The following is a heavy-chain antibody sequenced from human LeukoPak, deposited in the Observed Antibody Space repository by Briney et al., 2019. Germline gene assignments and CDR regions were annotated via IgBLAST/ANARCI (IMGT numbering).Heavy chain of an antibody. D-gene: IGHD3-3*01. J-gene: IGHJ4*02. Sequence: SETLSLTCAVSGGSISSGGYSWSWIRQPPGKGLEWIGYIYHSGSTYYNPSLKSRVTISVDRSKNQFSLKLSSVTAADTAVYYCARLPWTRITIFGVVIMSYFDYWGQGTLVTVSS. V-gene: IGHV4-30-2*01. CDR3: ARLPWTRITIFGVVIMSYFDY. CDR1: GGSISSGGYS. CDR2: IYHSGST.